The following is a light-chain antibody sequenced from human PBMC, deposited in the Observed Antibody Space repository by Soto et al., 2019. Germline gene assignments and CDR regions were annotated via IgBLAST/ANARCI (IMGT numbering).Light chain of an antibody. CDR3: QQCGSSPWT. CDR1: QTISSTF. Sequence: EIVLTQSPGTLSLSPGDTATLSCRASQTISSTFLAWYQQKPGQAPRLLIYTVSTRATGIPDRFSGSGSGTNFSLTISRLEPEDFAVYYCQQCGSSPWTFGQGTKV. CDR2: TVS. J-gene: IGKJ1*01. V-gene: IGKV3-20*01.